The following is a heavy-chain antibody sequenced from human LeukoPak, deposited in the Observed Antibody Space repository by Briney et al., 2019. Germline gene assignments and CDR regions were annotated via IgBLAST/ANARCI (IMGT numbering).Heavy chain of an antibody. J-gene: IGHJ4*02. V-gene: IGHV3-7*01. Sequence: GTLRPSSAASGFTLTSYCMSWVRQAPPQGMEWVGNIKQDGMEKYYADSVKGRFTISRDNAKNSLYLQMNSLRAEDTAVYYCARVPASSWSHYFDYWGQGTLVTVSS. CDR2: IKQDGMEK. D-gene: IGHD6-13*01. CDR1: GFTLTSYC. CDR3: ARVPASSWSHYFDY.